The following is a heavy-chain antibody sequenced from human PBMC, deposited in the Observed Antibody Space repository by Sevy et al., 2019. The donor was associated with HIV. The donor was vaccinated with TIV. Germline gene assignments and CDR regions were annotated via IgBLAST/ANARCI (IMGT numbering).Heavy chain of an antibody. CDR1: GFRFSSYG. D-gene: IGHD2-2*01. J-gene: IGHJ2*01. CDR3: AQDAGLNRDQYFCES. V-gene: IGHV3-23*01. CDR2: ISGTGATT. Sequence: GGSLRLSCSVSGFRFSSYGMTWVRQAPGKGLEWVSSISGTGATTDYADSVKGRFTISRDNARNTLFLQMNTLRAEDTGIYDCAQDAGLNRDQYFCESGGGGTLVTV.